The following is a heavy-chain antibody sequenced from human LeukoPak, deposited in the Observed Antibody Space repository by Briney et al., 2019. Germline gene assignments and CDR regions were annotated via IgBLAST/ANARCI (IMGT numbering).Heavy chain of an antibody. D-gene: IGHD2-21*02. Sequence: GSLRLSCAVSGFRVTNDYMNWVRQAPGKGLEWVANINQDGGEEYYVDSVKGRFTISRDNAKNSLYLQMNSLRAEGTAVYYCARDSEYCGGDCYPDYWGQGTLVTVSS. CDR2: INQDGGEE. J-gene: IGHJ4*02. V-gene: IGHV3-7*01. CDR3: ARDSEYCGGDCYPDY. CDR1: GFRVTNDY.